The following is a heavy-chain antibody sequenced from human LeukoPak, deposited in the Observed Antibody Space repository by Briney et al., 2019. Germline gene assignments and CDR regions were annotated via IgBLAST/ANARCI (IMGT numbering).Heavy chain of an antibody. J-gene: IGHJ3*01. CDR3: AKDIQLST. CDR1: GFTFSSYA. CDR2: ISGSGRST. Sequence: QPGGSLRLSCAASGFTFSSYAMSWVRQARGKGLEWVSAISGSGRSTDYADSVKGRFTISRDNSKNTLSLQMNSLRVEDTAIYYCAKDIQLSTWGLGTMVTVSS. D-gene: IGHD5-24*01. V-gene: IGHV3-23*01.